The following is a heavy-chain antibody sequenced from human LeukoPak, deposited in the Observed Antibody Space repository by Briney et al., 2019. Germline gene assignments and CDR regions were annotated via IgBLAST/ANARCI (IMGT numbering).Heavy chain of an antibody. Sequence: GGSLRLPCAASGFTFSDYYMSWIRQAPGKGLEWVSYISSSSTYTNYADSVKGRFTISRDNAKNSLYLQMNSLRAEDTAVYYCARRYYYDSSGYPYYFDYWGQGTLVTVSS. V-gene: IGHV3-11*06. J-gene: IGHJ4*02. D-gene: IGHD3-22*01. CDR3: ARRYYYDSSGYPYYFDY. CDR2: ISSSSTYT. CDR1: GFTFSDYY.